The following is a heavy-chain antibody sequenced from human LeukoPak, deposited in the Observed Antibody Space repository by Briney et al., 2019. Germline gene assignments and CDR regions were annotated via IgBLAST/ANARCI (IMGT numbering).Heavy chain of an antibody. V-gene: IGHV4-4*07. Sequence: SETLSLTCTVSGGSISSYYWSWIRQPAGKGLEWIGRIYSSGTTNYNPSLKSRVTMSVDTSKNQFSLQLNSVTAADTAVYYCARGSLSSGYYLRHWGQGTLVTVSS. CDR3: ARGSLSSGYYLRH. CDR2: IYSSGTT. CDR1: GGSISSYY. D-gene: IGHD3-22*01. J-gene: IGHJ4*02.